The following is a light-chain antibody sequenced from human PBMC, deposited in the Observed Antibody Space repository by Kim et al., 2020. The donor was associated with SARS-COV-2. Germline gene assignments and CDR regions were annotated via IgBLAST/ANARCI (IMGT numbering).Light chain of an antibody. CDR3: CSHAGSYTFV. J-gene: IGLJ1*01. V-gene: IGLV2-11*01. CDR1: RSDVGVHIY. CDR2: DVT. Sequence: LSVTSPCTATRSDVGVHIYVSWYHQHPSTAPKLMFYDVTKRPSGVPDRFSGSKSGNPASLTISGLQAEDEADYCCCSHAGSYTFVCGSGTEVTVL.